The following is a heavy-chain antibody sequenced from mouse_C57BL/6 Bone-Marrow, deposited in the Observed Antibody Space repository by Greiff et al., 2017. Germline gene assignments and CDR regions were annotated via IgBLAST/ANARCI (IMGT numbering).Heavy chain of an antibody. D-gene: IGHD1-1*01. CDR3: ATYYGSSYYWYFDV. V-gene: IGHV1-54*01. J-gene: IGHJ1*03. Sequence: QVQLQQSGAELVRPGTSVKVSCKASGYAFTNYLIEWVKQRPGQGLEWIGVINPGSGGTNYNEKFKGKATLTADKSSSTAYMQLSSLTSEDSAVYFCATYYGSSYYWYFDVWGTGTTVTVSS. CDR2: INPGSGGT. CDR1: GYAFTNYL.